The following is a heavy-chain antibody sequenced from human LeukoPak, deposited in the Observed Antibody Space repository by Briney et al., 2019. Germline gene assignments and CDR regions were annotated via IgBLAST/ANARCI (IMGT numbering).Heavy chain of an antibody. J-gene: IGHJ4*02. D-gene: IGHD1-1*01. V-gene: IGHV4-59*01. Sequence: SETLSLTCKVSGXSINTFYGSWIRQPPGKGLESIGYIYSSGTTNYNPSLKCRVTISIDASKNQFSLKLDSVTAADTAIYYCARAAGLANSPAFDYWGQGALVTVSS. CDR2: IYSSGTT. CDR3: ARAAGLANSPAFDY. CDR1: GXSINTFY.